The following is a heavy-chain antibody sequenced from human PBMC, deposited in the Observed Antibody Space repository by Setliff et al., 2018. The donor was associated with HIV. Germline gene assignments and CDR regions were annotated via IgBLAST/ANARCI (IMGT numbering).Heavy chain of an antibody. CDR2: MYDSETT. CDR3: ARHQKVSFMSDH. D-gene: IGHD3-16*01. J-gene: IGHJ4*02. CDR1: GYSVSSGYY. Sequence: SETLSLTCIVSGYSVSSGYYWGWIRQPPGKGLQWIGAMYDSETTYYNPSLKSRVTMSVDASRNRFSLKLSSVTATDTAIYYCARHQKVSFMSDHWGQGMLVTVSS. V-gene: IGHV4-38-2*02.